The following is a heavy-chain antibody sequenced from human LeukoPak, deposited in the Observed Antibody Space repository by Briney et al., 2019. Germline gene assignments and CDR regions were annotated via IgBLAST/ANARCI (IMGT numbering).Heavy chain of an antibody. CDR1: GFAFSNYW. V-gene: IGHV3-7*01. Sequence: GGSLRLSCAASGFAFSNYWMNWVRQAPGKGLEWVAYIKQDGSERYYVDSVKGRFTISRDNAKNSLHIEMNSLRAEDTAVYYCAKPITISGATDGFDIWGQGAKVTVSS. J-gene: IGHJ3*02. CDR2: IKQDGSER. D-gene: IGHD3-3*01. CDR3: AKPITISGATDGFDI.